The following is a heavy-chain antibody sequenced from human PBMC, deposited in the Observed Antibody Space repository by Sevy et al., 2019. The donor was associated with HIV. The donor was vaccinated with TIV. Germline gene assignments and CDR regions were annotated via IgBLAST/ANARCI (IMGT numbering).Heavy chain of an antibody. CDR1: GFTFSSYA. V-gene: IGHV3-30-3*01. D-gene: IGHD3-22*01. J-gene: IGHJ4*02. Sequence: GGSLRLSCAASGFTFSSYAMHWVRQAPGKGLEWVAVISYDGSNKYYADSVKGRFTISRENSKNTLYLQMNSLRAEDTAVYYCARKGDYYDSSGLRALLFDYWGQGTLVTVSS. CDR3: ARKGDYYDSSGLRALLFDY. CDR2: ISYDGSNK.